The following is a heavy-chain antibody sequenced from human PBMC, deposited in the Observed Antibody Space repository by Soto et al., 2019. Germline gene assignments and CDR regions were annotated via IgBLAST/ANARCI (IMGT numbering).Heavy chain of an antibody. D-gene: IGHD6-13*01. Sequence: PSETLSLTCTVSGGSVSSGSYYWSWIRQPPGKGLEWIGYIYYSGSTNYKPSLKSRVTISVDTSKNQFSLKLSSVTAADTAVYYCATAAAGTYYGMDVWGQGTTVTVSS. V-gene: IGHV4-61*01. CDR3: ATAAAGTYYGMDV. J-gene: IGHJ6*02. CDR2: IYYSGST. CDR1: GGSVSSGSYY.